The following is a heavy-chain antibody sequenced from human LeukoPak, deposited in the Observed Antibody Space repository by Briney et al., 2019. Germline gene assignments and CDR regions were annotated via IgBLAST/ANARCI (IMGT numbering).Heavy chain of an antibody. CDR1: GFNFNKYS. CDR2: SSSSGYT. D-gene: IGHD3-10*01. Sequence: GGSLRLSCSASGFNFNKYSMNWVRQAPGKGLEWVSSSSSSGYTHYADSLKGRFTISRDSAKNSLYLQMNSLRAEDTAVYYCARVLYGSGSYYNPVSDNWGQGTLVTVSS. V-gene: IGHV3-21*01. CDR3: ARVLYGSGSYYNPVSDN. J-gene: IGHJ4*02.